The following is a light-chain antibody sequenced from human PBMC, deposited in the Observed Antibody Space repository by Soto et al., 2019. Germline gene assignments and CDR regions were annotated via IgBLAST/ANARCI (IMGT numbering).Light chain of an antibody. CDR1: QSVSSN. Sequence: EIVMTQSPATLSVSPGQRATLSCRASQSVSSNLAWYQQIPGQAPRLLIYGASTRATGIPARFSGGGSGTDFTLTITSLEPDDFAAYYCHQRNKYFPHTFGQGTKVDIK. CDR3: HQRNKYFPHT. J-gene: IGKJ2*01. CDR2: GAS. V-gene: IGKV3-15*01.